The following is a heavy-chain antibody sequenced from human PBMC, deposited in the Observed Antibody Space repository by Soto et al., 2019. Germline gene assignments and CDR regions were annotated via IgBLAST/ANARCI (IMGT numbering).Heavy chain of an antibody. J-gene: IGHJ6*02. CDR3: ARDLYNWNDRGTLGGGGMDV. CDR1: GGSISSSNW. CDR2: IYHSGST. V-gene: IGHV4-4*02. D-gene: IGHD1-1*01. Sequence: QVQLQESGPGLVKPSGTLSLTCAVSGGSISSSNWWSWVRQPPGKGLEWIGEIYHSGSTNYNPSLKSRVTISVDKSKNQFSLKLSSVTAADTAVYYCARDLYNWNDRGTLGGGGMDVWGQGTTVTVSS.